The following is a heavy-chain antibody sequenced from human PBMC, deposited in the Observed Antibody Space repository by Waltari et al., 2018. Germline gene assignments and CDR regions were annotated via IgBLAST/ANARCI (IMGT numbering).Heavy chain of an antibody. D-gene: IGHD1-26*01. CDR1: GFTFDDYA. V-gene: IGHV3-9*01. J-gene: IGHJ3*02. CDR2: ISWNSGSI. CDR3: AKDFNSGSYATTAFDI. Sequence: EVQLVESGGGLVQPGRSLRLSCAASGFTFDDYAMHWFRQAPGKGLEWVSGISWNSGSIGYADSVKGRFTISRDNAKNSLYLQMNSLRAEDTALYYCAKDFNSGSYATTAFDIWGQGTMVTVSS.